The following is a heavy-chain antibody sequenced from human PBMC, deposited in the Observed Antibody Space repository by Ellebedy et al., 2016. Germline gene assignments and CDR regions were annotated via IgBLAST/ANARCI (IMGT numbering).Heavy chain of an antibody. Sequence: GESLKISCAVSGFSVTSNDMSWVRQAPGRGLELVSLIYGTGTSYYAESVKGRFTISRDSRKNTLYLQMNSLRGEDTAVYYCATRHYGGFDFWGRGTMVTVSS. CDR3: ATRHYGGFDF. CDR1: GFSVTSND. J-gene: IGHJ3*01. D-gene: IGHD4-23*01. V-gene: IGHV3-53*01. CDR2: IYGTGTS.